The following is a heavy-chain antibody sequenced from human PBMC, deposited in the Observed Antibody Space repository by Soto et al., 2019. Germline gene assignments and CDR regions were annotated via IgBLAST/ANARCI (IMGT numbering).Heavy chain of an antibody. CDR1: VDSVSTERYF. CDR3: ARIVVGATVDL. V-gene: IGHV4-61*01. J-gene: IGHJ5*02. Sequence: PSETLSFTCSFSVDSVSTERYFWTWIRQPPGKGLEWIAYISYTGDTNYNPSLKSRVTISIDTSRNQFSLTLTSVTAADTAVYFCARIVVGATVDLWGQGSMVTVSS. CDR2: ISYTGDT. D-gene: IGHD1-26*01.